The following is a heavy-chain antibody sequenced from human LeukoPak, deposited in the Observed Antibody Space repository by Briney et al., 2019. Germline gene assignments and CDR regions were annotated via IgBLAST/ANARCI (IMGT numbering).Heavy chain of an antibody. CDR2: IYTSGST. Sequence: PSQTLSLTCTVSGGSISSGSYYWSWIRQPAGKGLEWIGRIYTSGSTNYNPALKRRVTISVDAYKNQFSLKLSSVTATDTAVYYCARDRFWSGYYTYYYYYYMDVWGKGTTVTVSS. CDR3: ARDRFWSGYYTYYYYYYMDV. V-gene: IGHV4-61*02. CDR1: GGSISSGSYY. J-gene: IGHJ6*03. D-gene: IGHD3-3*01.